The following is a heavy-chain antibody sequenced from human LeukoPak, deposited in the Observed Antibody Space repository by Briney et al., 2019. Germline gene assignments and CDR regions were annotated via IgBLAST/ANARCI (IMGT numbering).Heavy chain of an antibody. CDR1: GGSISSGGYY. CDR2: IYYSGST. Sequence: TPSETLSLTCTVSGGSISSGGYYWSWIRQHPGKGLEWIGYIYYSGSTYYNPSLKSRVTISVDTSKNQFSLKLSSVTAADTAVYYCARGTRYCSSTSCYYFDYWGQGTLVTVSS. J-gene: IGHJ4*02. V-gene: IGHV4-31*03. CDR3: ARGTRYCSSTSCYYFDY. D-gene: IGHD2-2*01.